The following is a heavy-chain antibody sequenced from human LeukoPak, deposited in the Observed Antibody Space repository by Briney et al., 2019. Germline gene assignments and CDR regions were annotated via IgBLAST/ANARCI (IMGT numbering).Heavy chain of an antibody. J-gene: IGHJ6*04. D-gene: IGHD3-10*01. CDR2: INHSGST. V-gene: IGHV4-34*01. Sequence: SETLSLTCAVYGGSFSGYYWSWIRQPPGKGLEWIGEINHSGSTNYNPSLKSRVTISVDTSKNQFSLKLSSVTAADTAVYYCASEKRITMVRGSLVDVWGKGTTVTVSS. CDR3: ASEKRITMVRGSLVDV. CDR1: GGSFSGYY.